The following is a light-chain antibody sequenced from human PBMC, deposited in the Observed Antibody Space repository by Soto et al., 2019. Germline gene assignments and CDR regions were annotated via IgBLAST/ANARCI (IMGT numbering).Light chain of an antibody. J-gene: IGKJ2*01. CDR3: QQYGSSPYT. CDR2: GAS. V-gene: IGKV3-20*01. Sequence: EILLTQSPGTLSLSPGERATLSCRASQSVRNSYLAWYQQKPGQSPRLLIYGASGRATGIPDRFSGSGSGTDFTLTISSLETEDFAVYYCQQYGSSPYTFGQGTKLEI. CDR1: QSVRNSY.